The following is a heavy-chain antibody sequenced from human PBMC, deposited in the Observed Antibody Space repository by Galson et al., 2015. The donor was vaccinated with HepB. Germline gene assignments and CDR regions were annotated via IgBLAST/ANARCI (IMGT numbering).Heavy chain of an antibody. J-gene: IGHJ4*02. CDR2: IYPGDSDT. CDR3: ARNADYYDSSGAFDY. V-gene: IGHV5-51*01. CDR1: GYSFTSYW. Sequence: QSGAEVKKPGESLKISCKGSGYSFTSYWIGWVRQMPGKGLEWMGIIYPGDSDTRYSPSFQGQVTISADKSISTAYLQWSSLKASDTAMYYCARNADYYDSSGAFDYWGQGTLVTVSS. D-gene: IGHD3-22*01.